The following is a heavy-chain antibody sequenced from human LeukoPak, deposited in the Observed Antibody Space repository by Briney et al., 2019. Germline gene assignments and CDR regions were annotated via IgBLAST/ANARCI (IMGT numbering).Heavy chain of an antibody. J-gene: IGHJ5*02. V-gene: IGHV4-34*01. CDR1: GGSFSGYY. Sequence: SETLSLTCAVYGGSFSGYYWSWIRQPPGKGLEWIGEINHSGSTNYNPSLKSRVTISVDTSKNQFSLKLSSVTAADAAVYYCARKTAYNWFDPWGQGTLVTVSS. CDR3: ARKTAYNWFDP. CDR2: INHSGST.